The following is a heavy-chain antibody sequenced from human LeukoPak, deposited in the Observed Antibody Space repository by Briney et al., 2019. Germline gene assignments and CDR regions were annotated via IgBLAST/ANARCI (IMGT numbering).Heavy chain of an antibody. Sequence: GRSLRLSCAASGFTFSSYTMHWVRQAPGKWREWVAVISSDGDNKYYADSVKGQFTISRDNSKNTLNLQMNSLRPEDTAVYYCARVGYCSSTSCYPGGYFDYWGQGTLVTVSS. J-gene: IGHJ4*02. CDR1: GFTFSSYT. CDR2: ISSDGDNK. D-gene: IGHD2-2*03. CDR3: ARVGYCSSTSCYPGGYFDY. V-gene: IGHV3-30-3*01.